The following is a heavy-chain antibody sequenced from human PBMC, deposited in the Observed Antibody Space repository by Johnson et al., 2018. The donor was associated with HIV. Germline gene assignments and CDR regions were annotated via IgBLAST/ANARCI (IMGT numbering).Heavy chain of an antibody. D-gene: IGHD6-6*01. Sequence: QVQLVESGGGVVQPGGSLRLSCAASGFTVSSNYMSWIRQAPGTGLEWVAVISYDGSNKYYADSVKGRFTISRDNSKNTLYLQMNSLRAEDTAVYYCAKIKGSSDAFDIWGQGTMVTVSS. CDR2: ISYDGSNK. CDR1: GFTVSSNY. J-gene: IGHJ3*02. CDR3: AKIKGSSDAFDI. V-gene: IGHV3-30*18.